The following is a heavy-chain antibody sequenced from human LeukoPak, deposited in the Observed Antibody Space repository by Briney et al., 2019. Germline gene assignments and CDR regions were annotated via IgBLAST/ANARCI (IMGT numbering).Heavy chain of an antibody. CDR3: ASQYSYGDDDAFDI. J-gene: IGHJ3*02. CDR1: GYTFTGYY. CDR2: INPNSGGT. V-gene: IGHV1-2*02. D-gene: IGHD5-18*01. Sequence: ASVKVSCKASGYTFTGYYMHWVRQAPGQGLEWMVWINPNSGGTNYAQKFQGRVTMTRDTSISTAYMELSRLRSDDTAVYYCASQYSYGDDDAFDIWGQGTMVTVSS.